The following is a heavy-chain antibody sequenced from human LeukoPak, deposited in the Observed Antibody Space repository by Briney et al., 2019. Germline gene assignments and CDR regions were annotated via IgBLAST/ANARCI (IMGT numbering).Heavy chain of an antibody. D-gene: IGHD2-15*01. J-gene: IGHJ4*02. CDR1: GFSFTTYW. CDR3: AKDRGYCSGGSCKGYDY. CDR2: INQDGTEK. V-gene: IGHV3-7*03. Sequence: AGGSLRLSCAASGFSFTTYWMSWVRQAPGKGLEWVANINQDGTEKYYVDSVKGRFTISRDNAKNSLYLQMNSLRAEDTAVYYCAKDRGYCSGGSCKGYDYWGQGTLVTVSS.